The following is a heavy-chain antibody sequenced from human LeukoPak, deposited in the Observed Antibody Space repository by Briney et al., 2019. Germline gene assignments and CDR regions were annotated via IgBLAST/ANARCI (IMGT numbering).Heavy chain of an antibody. D-gene: IGHD3-22*01. CDR1: GGSISSYY. Sequence: SETLSLTCTVSGGSISSYYWSWIRQPPGKGLEWIGYINYSGRTNYNPSLKSRATISVDTSKDQFSLKLRSVTAADTAVYYCARDIIDSSGYYAGWFDPWGQGTLVTVSS. J-gene: IGHJ5*02. CDR2: INYSGRT. CDR3: ARDIIDSSGYYAGWFDP. V-gene: IGHV4-59*01.